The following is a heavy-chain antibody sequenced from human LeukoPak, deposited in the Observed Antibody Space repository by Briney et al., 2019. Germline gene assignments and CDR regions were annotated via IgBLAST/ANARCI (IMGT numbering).Heavy chain of an antibody. V-gene: IGHV4-34*01. J-gene: IGHJ4*02. CDR3: ARQIIKGCSSTSCYARGGYYFDY. CDR2: INHSGST. CDR1: GGSFSGYY. D-gene: IGHD2-2*01. Sequence: PSETLSLTCAVYGGSFSGYYWSWIRQPPGKGLEWIGEINHSGSTNYNPSLKSRVTISVDTSKNQFSLKLSSVTAADTAVYYCARQIIKGCSSTSCYARGGYYFDYWGQGTLVTVSS.